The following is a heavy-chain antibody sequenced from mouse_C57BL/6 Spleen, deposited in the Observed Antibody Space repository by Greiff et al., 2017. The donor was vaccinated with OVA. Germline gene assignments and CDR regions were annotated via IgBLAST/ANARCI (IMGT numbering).Heavy chain of an antibody. CDR1: GYAFSSSW. J-gene: IGHJ3*01. CDR3: AEEAWFAY. Sequence: QVQLKESGPELVKPGASVKISCKASGYAFSSSWMNWVKQRPGKGLEWIGRIYPGDGDTNYNGKFKGKATLTADKSSSTAYMQLSSLTSEDSAVYFCAEEAWFAYWGQGTLVTVSA. V-gene: IGHV1-82*01. CDR2: IYPGDGDT.